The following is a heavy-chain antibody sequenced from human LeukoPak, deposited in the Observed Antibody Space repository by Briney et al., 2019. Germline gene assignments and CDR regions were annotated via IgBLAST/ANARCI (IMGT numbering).Heavy chain of an antibody. Sequence: GGSLRLSCAASGFTFSSYWMHWVRQAPGKGLVWVSHINIDGSSTSHADSVKGRFTISRDNAKNSLYLQMNSLRAEDTAVYYCATYSSLNRREFQYWGQGTLLTVSS. D-gene: IGHD3-22*01. CDR2: INIDGSST. J-gene: IGHJ1*01. V-gene: IGHV3-74*01. CDR3: ATYSSLNRREFQY. CDR1: GFTFSSYW.